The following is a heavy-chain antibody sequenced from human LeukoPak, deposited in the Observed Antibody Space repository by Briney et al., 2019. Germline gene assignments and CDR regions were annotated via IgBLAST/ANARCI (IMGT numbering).Heavy chain of an antibody. V-gene: IGHV1-69*13. Sequence: GASVKVSCKASGYTFTGYYMHWVRQAPGQGLEWMGGIIPIFGTANYAQKFQGRVTITADESTSTAYMELSSLRSEDTAVYYCAREGNYGDYQDYWGQGTLVTVSS. CDR2: IIPIFGTA. D-gene: IGHD4-17*01. CDR3: AREGNYGDYQDY. J-gene: IGHJ4*02. CDR1: GYTFTGYY.